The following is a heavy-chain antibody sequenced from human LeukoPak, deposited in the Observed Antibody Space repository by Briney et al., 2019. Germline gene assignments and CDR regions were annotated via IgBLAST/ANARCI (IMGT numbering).Heavy chain of an antibody. CDR2: IKTKTDGATP. J-gene: IGHJ4*02. D-gene: IGHD5-12*01. V-gene: IGHV3-15*01. CDR1: VFFLSDVW. CDR3: TTATELIVATIPDS. Sequence: GVSLTLSCVASVFFLSDVWLTWGLEAPGRRVEGGVRIKTKTDGATPDYAAPVKGRFTILRDDSANMLYLQMTSLSTEDTALYYCTTATELIVATIPDSWGQGPLVTVSS.